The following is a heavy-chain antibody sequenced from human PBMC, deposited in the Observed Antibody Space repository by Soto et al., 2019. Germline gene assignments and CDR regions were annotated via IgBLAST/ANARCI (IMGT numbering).Heavy chain of an antibody. CDR3: TTDPLTYYYDSSGYPDAFDI. Sequence: GGSLRLSCAASGFTFSSYAMRWVRQAPGKGLEWVSAIGSSGDDTYYAAPVKGRFTVSRDDSKNTVYLQMNSLKTEDTAVYYCTTDPLTYYYDSSGYPDAFDIWGQGTMVTVSS. D-gene: IGHD3-22*01. CDR1: GFTFSSYA. J-gene: IGHJ3*02. CDR2: IGSSGDDT. V-gene: IGHV3-23*01.